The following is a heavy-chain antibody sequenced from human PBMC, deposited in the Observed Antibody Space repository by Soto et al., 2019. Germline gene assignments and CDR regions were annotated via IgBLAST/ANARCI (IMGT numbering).Heavy chain of an antibody. V-gene: IGHV4-28*01. Sequence: QVQLQESGPGLVKPSDTLSLICSVSGYSISTSYWWGWIRQPPGKGLEWIGYIYYSGSTHYNPSLKSRVTMAVATSKNQFSLKVTSVTAVDTAVYYCARKSSSQSWFDPWGQGILVTVSS. CDR2: IYYSGST. CDR3: ARKSSSQSWFDP. J-gene: IGHJ5*02. CDR1: GYSISTSYW.